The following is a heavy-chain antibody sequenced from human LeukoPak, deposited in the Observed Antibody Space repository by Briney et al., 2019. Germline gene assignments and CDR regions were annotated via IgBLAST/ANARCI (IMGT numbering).Heavy chain of an antibody. V-gene: IGHV3-15*01. D-gene: IGHD6-13*01. CDR1: GFTFSNAW. CDR3: TRGVGQQLIPPDY. Sequence: GGSLRLSCAASGFTFSNAWMSWVRQAPGKGLEWVGRIKSKTDGGTTDYAAPVKGRFTISRDDSKNTLYLQMNSLKTEDTAFYYCTRGVGQQLIPPDYWGQGTLVTVSS. CDR2: IKSKTDGGTT. J-gene: IGHJ4*02.